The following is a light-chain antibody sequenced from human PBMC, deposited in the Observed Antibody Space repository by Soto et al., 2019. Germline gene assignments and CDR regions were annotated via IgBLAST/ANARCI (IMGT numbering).Light chain of an antibody. CDR1: TGVVTSGHY. CDR2: STS. V-gene: IGLV7-43*01. J-gene: IGLJ1*01. Sequence: QTVVTQEPSLTVSPGGTVTLTCTSSTGVVTSGHYPNWFQQKPGQAPRSLIYSTSTKQSWTPARFSGSLLGGKAALTLSGVQPEDEAEYYCLLYYGGTDVFGTGTKVTVL. CDR3: LLYYGGTDV.